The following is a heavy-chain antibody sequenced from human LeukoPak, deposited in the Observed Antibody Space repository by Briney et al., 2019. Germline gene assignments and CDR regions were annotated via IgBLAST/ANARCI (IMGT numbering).Heavy chain of an antibody. D-gene: IGHD3-22*01. J-gene: IGHJ4*02. V-gene: IGHV3-23*01. CDR2: LSGSGGGT. Sequence: PGGSLRLSCAAPGFTFSTYAMSWVRQAPGKGLEWVSALSGSGGGTYHADSVKGRLTMSRDNSKNTLYLQMNSLRAEDTAVYYCAKGGPQLYYDSSGYYFLDYWGQGTLVTVSS. CDR1: GFTFSTYA. CDR3: AKGGPQLYYDSSGYYFLDY.